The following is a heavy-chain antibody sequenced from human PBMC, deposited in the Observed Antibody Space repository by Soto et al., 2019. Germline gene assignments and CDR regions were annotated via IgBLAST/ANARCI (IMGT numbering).Heavy chain of an antibody. V-gene: IGHV1-3*01. J-gene: IGHJ3*02. D-gene: IGHD3-22*01. CDR2: INAGNGNT. CDR1: GYTFTSYA. Sequence: ASVKVSCKASGYTFTSYAMHWVRQAPGQRLEWMGWINAGNGNTKYSQKFQGRVTITRDTSASTAYMELSSLRSEDTAVYYCARDLPMIVEPAAFDIWGQGTMVTVSS. CDR3: ARDLPMIVEPAAFDI.